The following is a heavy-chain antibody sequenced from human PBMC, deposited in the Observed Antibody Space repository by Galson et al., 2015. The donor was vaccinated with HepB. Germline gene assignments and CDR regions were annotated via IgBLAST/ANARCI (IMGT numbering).Heavy chain of an antibody. CDR3: AKNEVPDISFDS. CDR1: RFTFTTYP. V-gene: IGHV3-23*01. Sequence: SLRLSCAASRFTFTTYPMSWVRQAPGKGLEWVSTVGGTGRNTDYADSVKGRFTISRDNSRFTLYLQMNSLRADDTAVYYCAKNEVPDISFDSWGQGILVTVSS. CDR2: VGGTGRNT. J-gene: IGHJ4*02.